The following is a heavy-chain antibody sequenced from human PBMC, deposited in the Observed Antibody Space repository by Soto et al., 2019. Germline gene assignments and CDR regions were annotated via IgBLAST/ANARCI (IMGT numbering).Heavy chain of an antibody. CDR3: AKDTPDVLRYFDWLSFFDY. V-gene: IGHV3-23*01. D-gene: IGHD3-9*01. CDR1: GFTFSSYA. CDR2: ISGSGGST. J-gene: IGHJ4*02. Sequence: GSLRLSCAASGFTFSSYAMSWVRQAPGKGLEWVSAISGSGGSTYYADSVKGRFTISRDNSKNTLYLQMNSLRAEDTAVYYCAKDTPDVLRYFDWLSFFDYWGQGTLVTVSS.